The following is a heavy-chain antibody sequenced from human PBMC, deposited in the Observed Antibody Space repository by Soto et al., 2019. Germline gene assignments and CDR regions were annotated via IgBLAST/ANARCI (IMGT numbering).Heavy chain of an antibody. D-gene: IGHD3-10*01. CDR3: VRYYGPDSYQVY. J-gene: IGHJ4*02. CDR1: GFTFSAYW. V-gene: IGHV3-7*01. CDR2: IEQVGNEI. Sequence: EVQLVQSGGGLVQPGGSLRLSCVASGFTFSAYWMNWVRQAPGKGLEWVANIEQVGNEIIYVDSVKGRFTISADNAKNSLFLQMYSLRAEDTAVYYCVRYYGPDSYQVYWGQGSLVTVSP.